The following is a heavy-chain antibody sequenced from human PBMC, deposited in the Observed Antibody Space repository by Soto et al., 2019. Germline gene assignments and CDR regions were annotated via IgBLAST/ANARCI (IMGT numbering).Heavy chain of an antibody. V-gene: IGHV4-59*01. Sequence: SETLSLTCTVSGGSISSYYWSWIRQPPGKGLEWIGYIYYSGSTNYNPSLKSRVTISVDTSKNQFSLKLSSVTAADTAVYYCARGRTGTTYHPFDYWGQGTLVTVSS. D-gene: IGHD1-1*01. CDR2: IYYSGST. CDR3: ARGRTGTTYHPFDY. J-gene: IGHJ4*02. CDR1: GGSISSYY.